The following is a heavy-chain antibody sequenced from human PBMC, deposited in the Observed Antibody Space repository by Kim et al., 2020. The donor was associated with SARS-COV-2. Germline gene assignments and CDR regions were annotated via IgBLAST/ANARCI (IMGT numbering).Heavy chain of an antibody. D-gene: IGHD1-1*01. CDR2: IYTSGST. V-gene: IGHV4-61*02. CDR3: ARDDYWDSRPTTGTTYV. Sequence: SETLSLTCTVSGGSISSGSYYWSWIRQPAGKGLEWIGRIYTSGSTNYNPSLKSRVTISVDTSKNQFSLKLSSVTAADTAVYYCARDDYWDSRPTTGTTYVWGQGTTVTVSS. CDR1: GGSISSGSYY. J-gene: IGHJ6*02.